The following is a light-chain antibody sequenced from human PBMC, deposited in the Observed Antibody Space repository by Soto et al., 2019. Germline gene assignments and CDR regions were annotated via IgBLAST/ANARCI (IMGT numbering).Light chain of an antibody. Sequence: QSALTQPPSASGSPGQSVTISCTGTSSDVGGYNYVSWYQQYPGKAPKLMIYEVSKRPSGVPGRFSGSKSGKTASLTVSGLQPEDEADYYCTSYAGSNIWVFGGGTKLTVL. J-gene: IGLJ3*02. CDR2: EVS. CDR3: TSYAGSNIWV. CDR1: SSDVGGYNY. V-gene: IGLV2-8*01.